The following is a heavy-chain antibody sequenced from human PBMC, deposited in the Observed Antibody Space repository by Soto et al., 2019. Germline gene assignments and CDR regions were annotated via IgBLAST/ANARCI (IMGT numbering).Heavy chain of an antibody. D-gene: IGHD6-13*01. CDR3: ARERSAAGTGWFDP. Sequence: ASVKVSCKASGYTFTIYDSNWVRQATGQGLEWMGWMNPNSGNTGYAQKFQGRVTMTRNTSISTAYMELSSLRSEDTAVYYCARERSAAGTGWFDPWGQGTLVTSPQ. J-gene: IGHJ5*02. V-gene: IGHV1-8*01. CDR2: MNPNSGNT. CDR1: GYTFTIYD.